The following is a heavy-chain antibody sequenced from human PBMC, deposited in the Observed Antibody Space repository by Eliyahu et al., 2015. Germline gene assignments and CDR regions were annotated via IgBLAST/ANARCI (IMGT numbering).Heavy chain of an antibody. V-gene: IGHV4-30-4*01. CDR1: GXXIXXGXXY. J-gene: IGHJ4*02. CDR2: IYYSGST. Sequence: QVQLQESGPGLVKPSQTLSLTCTVSGXXIXXGXXYXSWIRQPPGKGLEWIGYIYYSGSTYYNPSLKSRVTISVDTSKNQFSLKLSSVTAADTAVYYCARDRIGGYNSSAGKYFFDYWGQGTLVTVSS. D-gene: IGHD5-24*01. CDR3: ARDRIGGYNSSAGKYFFDY.